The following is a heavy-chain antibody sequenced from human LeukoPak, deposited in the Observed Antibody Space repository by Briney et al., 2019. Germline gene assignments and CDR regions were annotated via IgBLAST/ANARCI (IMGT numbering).Heavy chain of an antibody. J-gene: IGHJ4*02. CDR1: GYTFTGYY. D-gene: IGHD4-17*01. V-gene: IGHV1-2*06. Sequence: VASVKVSCKASGYTFTGYYMHWVRQAPGQGLEWMGRINPNSGGTNYAQKFQGRVTMTRDTSTSTLYMYLSSLRSEDTAVYYCARDSLYGVVDYWGQGTLVTVSS. CDR2: INPNSGGT. CDR3: ARDSLYGVVDY.